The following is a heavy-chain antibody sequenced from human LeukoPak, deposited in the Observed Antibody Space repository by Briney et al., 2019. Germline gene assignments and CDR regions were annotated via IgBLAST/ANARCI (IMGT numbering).Heavy chain of an antibody. CDR2: INSYNGNT. D-gene: IGHD5-24*01. V-gene: IGHV1-18*01. CDR3: VRAMDPLVTFNYQYAMDV. Sequence: ASVKVSCEASGYTFTSYGISWVRHAPGQGLEWMGFINSYNGNTNYEQKLQGRVTMTTDTSTSTAYMEVRSLRSDDTAVYYCVRAMDPLVTFNYQYAMDVWGQGSMVTVSS. CDR1: GYTFTSYG. J-gene: IGHJ6*02.